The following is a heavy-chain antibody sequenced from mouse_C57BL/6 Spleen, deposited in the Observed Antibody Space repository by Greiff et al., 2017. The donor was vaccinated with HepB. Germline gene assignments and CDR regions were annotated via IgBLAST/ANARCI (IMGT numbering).Heavy chain of an antibody. V-gene: IGHV14-4*01. Sequence: DVKLVESGAELVRPGASVKLSCTASGFNIKDDYMHWVKQRPEQGLEWIGWIDPENGDTEYASKFQGKATITADTSSNTAYLQLSSLTSEDTAVYYCTPYGNYWYFDVWGTGTTVTVSS. CDR3: TPYGNYWYFDV. D-gene: IGHD2-1*01. CDR2: IDPENGDT. J-gene: IGHJ1*03. CDR1: GFNIKDDY.